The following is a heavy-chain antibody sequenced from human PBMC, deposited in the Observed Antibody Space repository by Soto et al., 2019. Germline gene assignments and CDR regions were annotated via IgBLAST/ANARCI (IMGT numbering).Heavy chain of an antibody. CDR2: IYHSGST. J-gene: IGHJ6*02. D-gene: IGHD3-9*01. CDR3: ASVHYDILTDLPEYGMDV. V-gene: IGHV4-30-2*01. Sequence: QLQLQQSGSGLVKPSQTLSLTCAVSGGSISSGSYSWSWIRQPPGKGLEWIGYIYHSGSTYYNPSLKSRVTISVDRSKNQFSLTLSSVTAADTAVYYCASVHYDILTDLPEYGMDVWRQGTTVTVSS. CDR1: GGSISSGSYS.